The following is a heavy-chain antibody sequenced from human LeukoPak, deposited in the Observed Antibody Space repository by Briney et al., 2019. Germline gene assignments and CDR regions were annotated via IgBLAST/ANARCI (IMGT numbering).Heavy chain of an antibody. J-gene: IGHJ6*02. CDR3: ARGGYCSGGSCYACFPGLKREDYYYYYGMDV. Sequence: SETLSLTCAVYGGSFSGYYWSWIRQPPEKGLEWIGEINHSGSTNYNPSLKSRVTISVDTSKNQFSLKLSSVTAADTAVYYCARGGYCSGGSCYACFPGLKREDYYYYYGMDVWGQGTTVTVSS. D-gene: IGHD2-15*01. CDR2: INHSGST. CDR1: GGSFSGYY. V-gene: IGHV4-34*01.